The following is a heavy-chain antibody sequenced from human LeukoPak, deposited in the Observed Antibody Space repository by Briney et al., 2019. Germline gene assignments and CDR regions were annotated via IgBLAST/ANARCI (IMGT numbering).Heavy chain of an antibody. CDR2: IYYSGST. CDR1: GGSISSGDYY. CDR3: ARKLTEGTDDAFDI. Sequence: PSQTLSLTCTVSGGSISSGDYYWSWICQPPGKGLEWIGYIYYSGSTYYNPSLKSRVTISVDTSKNQFSLKMRFVTAADTAVYYCARKLTEGTDDAFDIWGQGTLVTVSS. J-gene: IGHJ3*02. D-gene: IGHD1-1*01. V-gene: IGHV4-30-4*01.